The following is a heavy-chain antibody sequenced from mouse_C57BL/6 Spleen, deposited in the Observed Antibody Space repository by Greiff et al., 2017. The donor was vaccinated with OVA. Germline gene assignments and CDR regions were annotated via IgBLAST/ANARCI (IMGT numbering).Heavy chain of an antibody. Sequence: EVKVVESGGGLVKPGGSLKLSCAASGFTFSSYAMSWVRQTPEKRLEWVATISDGGSYTYYPDNVKGRFTISRDNAKNNLYLQMSHLKSEDTAMYYCAREDSNYVWFAYWGQGTLVTVSA. CDR3: AREDSNYVWFAY. V-gene: IGHV5-4*01. CDR1: GFTFSSYA. CDR2: ISDGGSYT. D-gene: IGHD2-5*01. J-gene: IGHJ3*01.